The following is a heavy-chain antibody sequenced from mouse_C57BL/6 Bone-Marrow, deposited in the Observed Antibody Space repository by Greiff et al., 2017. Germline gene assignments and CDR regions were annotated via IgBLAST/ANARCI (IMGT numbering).Heavy chain of an antibody. Sequence: VQLQQSGAELVRPGASVTLSCKASGYTFTDYEMHWVKQTPVHGLEWIGAIDPDTGGTTYNQKFKGKAILTADQSSSTAYMELRRLPSEDSAVYYCTRDRNDYGSSYYFDYWGQGTTLTVSS. CDR3: TRDRNDYGSSYYFDY. V-gene: IGHV1-15*01. CDR2: IDPDTGGT. D-gene: IGHD1-1*01. J-gene: IGHJ2*01. CDR1: GYTFTDYE.